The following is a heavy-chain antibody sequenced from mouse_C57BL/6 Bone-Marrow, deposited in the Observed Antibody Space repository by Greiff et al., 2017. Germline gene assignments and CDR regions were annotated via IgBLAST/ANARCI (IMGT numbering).Heavy chain of an antibody. CDR1: GFTFSDYG. V-gene: IGHV5-17*01. J-gene: IGHJ4*01. CDR3: ARQRDYGNYGYAMDY. CDR2: ISSGSSTI. D-gene: IGHD2-1*01. Sequence: EVKLMESGGGLVKPGGSLKLSCAASGFTFSDYGMHWVRQAPEKGLEWVAYISSGSSTIYYADTVKGRFTISRDNAKNTLFLQMTSLRSEDTAMYYCARQRDYGNYGYAMDYWGQGTSVTVSS.